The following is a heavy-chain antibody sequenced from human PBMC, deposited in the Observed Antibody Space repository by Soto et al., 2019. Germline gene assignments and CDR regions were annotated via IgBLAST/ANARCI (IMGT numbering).Heavy chain of an antibody. CDR3: ARDLWGYCGTDCYPLDV. J-gene: IGHJ6*02. CDR1: GGSISSYY. D-gene: IGHD2-21*02. V-gene: IGHV4-59*12. Sequence: SETLSLTCTVSGGSISSYYWSWIRQPPGKGLGWIGYIYYSGSTNYNPSLKSRVTISVDTSKNQFSLKLSSVTAADTAVYYCARDLWGYCGTDCYPLDVWGQGTTVTVSS. CDR2: IYYSGST.